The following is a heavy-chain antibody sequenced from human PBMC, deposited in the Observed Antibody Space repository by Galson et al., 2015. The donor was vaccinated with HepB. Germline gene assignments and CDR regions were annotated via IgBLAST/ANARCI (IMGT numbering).Heavy chain of an antibody. J-gene: IGHJ4*02. V-gene: IGHV3-48*03. CDR1: GFTFSSYE. CDR2: ISKSDWTT. CDR3: ARDPGIAAAGTNVDY. D-gene: IGHD6-13*01. Sequence: SLRLSCAASGFTFSSYEMNWVRQAPGKGLEWVSYISKSDWTTYYADSVKGRFTIPRDNAKNSLYLQMNRLRAEETAVYYCARDPGIAAAGTNVDYWGQGILVPVSS.